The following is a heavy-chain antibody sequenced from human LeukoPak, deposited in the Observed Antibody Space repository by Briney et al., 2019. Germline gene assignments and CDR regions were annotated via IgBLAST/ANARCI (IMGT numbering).Heavy chain of an antibody. CDR1: GFTFSSYG. D-gene: IGHD3-9*01. J-gene: IGHJ4*02. CDR3: ARDTEKRYDILTGSPGGFDY. V-gene: IGHV3-30*02. CDR2: IRYDGSNK. Sequence: PGGSLRLSCAASGFTFSSYGMHWVRQAPGKGLEWVAFIRYDGSNKYYADSVKGRFTISRDNSKNTLYLQMNSLRAEDTAVYYCARDTEKRYDILTGSPGGFDYWGQGTLVTVSS.